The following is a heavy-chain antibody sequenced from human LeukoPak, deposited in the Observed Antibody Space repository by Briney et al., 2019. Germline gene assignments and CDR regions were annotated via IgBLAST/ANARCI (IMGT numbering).Heavy chain of an antibody. CDR1: GFTFSGYR. V-gene: IGHV3-48*02. J-gene: IGHJ4*02. CDR2: ISTSGTSS. D-gene: IGHD3-10*01. Sequence: GGSLRLSCAAAGFTFSGYRMNWVRQAPGKGLEWVSSISTSGTSSYYADSVKGRFSISRDNAKNSLYLQMNSLRDEDTAVYYCARVYGSGSYSIDYWGQGTLVTVSS. CDR3: ARVYGSGSYSIDY.